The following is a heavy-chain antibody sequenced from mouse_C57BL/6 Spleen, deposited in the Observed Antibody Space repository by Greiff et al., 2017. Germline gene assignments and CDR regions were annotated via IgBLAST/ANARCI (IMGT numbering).Heavy chain of an antibody. D-gene: IGHD2-4*01. CDR2: ISDGGSYT. V-gene: IGHV5-4*01. Sequence: EVNVVESGGGLVKPGGSLKLSCAASGFTFSSYAMSWVRQTPEKRLEWVATISDGGSYTYYPDNVKGRFTISRDNAKNNLYLQMSHLKSEDTAMYYCARDSYYDYDGAMDYWGQGTSVTVSS. J-gene: IGHJ4*01. CDR3: ARDSYYDYDGAMDY. CDR1: GFTFSSYA.